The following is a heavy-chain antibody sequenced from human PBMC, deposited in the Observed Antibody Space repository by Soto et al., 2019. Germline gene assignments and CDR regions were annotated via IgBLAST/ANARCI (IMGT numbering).Heavy chain of an antibody. D-gene: IGHD2-2*01. J-gene: IGHJ6*02. V-gene: IGHV1-69*01. CDR1: RVAFSKFI. CDR2: IIPVFGTA. Sequence: QAQLEQSGGEVMKPGSSVKVSCKASRVAFSKFIVTWVRQAPGVGLEWVGGIIPVFGTANYAQKFQGRVTITADESTSTSYMEVNNLRSEDTAVYYCAKVRYSSPMGYYYGMDVWGQGTTVTVSS. CDR3: AKVRYSSPMGYYYGMDV.